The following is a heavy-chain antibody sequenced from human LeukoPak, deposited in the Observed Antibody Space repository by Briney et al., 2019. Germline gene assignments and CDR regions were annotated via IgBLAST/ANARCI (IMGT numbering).Heavy chain of an antibody. D-gene: IGHD3-16*01. V-gene: IGHV4-59*01. CDR2: IYYSGST. CDR3: ARAVITFGAPVAKGFDC. Sequence: PSETLSLTCTVSGGSFSTYYWSWIRQPPGKGLEWIGYIYYSGSTDYNPSLKSRVTMSLGTSKTQFSLNLSSVTAADTALYYCARAVITFGAPVAKGFDCWGRGTLVTVSS. CDR1: GGSFSTYY. J-gene: IGHJ4*02.